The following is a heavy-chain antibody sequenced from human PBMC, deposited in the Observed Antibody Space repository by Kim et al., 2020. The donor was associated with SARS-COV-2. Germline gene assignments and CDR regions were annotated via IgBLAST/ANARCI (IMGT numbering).Heavy chain of an antibody. CDR1: GGSISSSSYY. J-gene: IGHJ4*02. CDR3: ARRSMITFGGVIL. CDR2: IYYSGST. D-gene: IGHD3-16*02. V-gene: IGHV4-39*01. Sequence: SETLSLTCTVSGGSISSSSYYWGWIRQPPGKGLEWIGSIYYSGSTYYNPSLKSRVTISVDTSKNQFSLKLSSVTAADTAVYYCARRSMITFGGVILWGQGTLVTVSS.